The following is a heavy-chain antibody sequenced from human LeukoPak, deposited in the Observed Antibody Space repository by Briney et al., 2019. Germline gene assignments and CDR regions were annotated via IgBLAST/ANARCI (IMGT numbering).Heavy chain of an antibody. CDR2: ISGSGGST. V-gene: IGHV3-23*01. D-gene: IGHD3-3*01. Sequence: GGSLRLSCAASGFTFSSYAMSWVRQAPGKGLEWVSAISGSGGSTYYADSVKGRFTISRDNSKNSLYLQMNSLRAEDTAVYYCARDLENYDFWSGYYTTLFDAFDIWGQGTMVTVSS. CDR3: ARDLENYDFWSGYYTTLFDAFDI. CDR1: GFTFSSYA. J-gene: IGHJ3*02.